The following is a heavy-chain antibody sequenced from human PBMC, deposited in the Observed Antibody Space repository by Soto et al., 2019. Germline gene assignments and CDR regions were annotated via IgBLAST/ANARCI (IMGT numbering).Heavy chain of an antibody. Sequence: SETLSLTCTVSGGSISSGGYYWSWIRQHPGKGLEWIGYIYYSGSTYYNPSLKSRVTISVDTSKNQFSLKLSSVTAADTAAYYCASWRTVTTPTEYYGMDVWGQGTTVTVSS. D-gene: IGHD4-17*01. V-gene: IGHV4-31*03. CDR1: GGSISSGGYY. CDR2: IYYSGST. J-gene: IGHJ6*02. CDR3: ASWRTVTTPTEYYGMDV.